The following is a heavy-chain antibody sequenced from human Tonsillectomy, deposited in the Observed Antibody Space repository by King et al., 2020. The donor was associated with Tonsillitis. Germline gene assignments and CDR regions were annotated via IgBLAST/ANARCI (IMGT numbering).Heavy chain of an antibody. J-gene: IGHJ2*01. CDR3: AKGPGTYWYFDL. V-gene: IGHV3-30*18. CDR2: VSYDGSKK. Sequence: VQLVESGGGVLQPGRSLRLSCVASGFTFSNYGMHWVRQAPGKGLEWVAVVSYDGSKKYYADSVKGRFTISRDNSKNTLYLQVNSLTAEDTAVYYCAKGPGTYWYFDLWGRGTLVTVSS. CDR1: GFTFSNYG.